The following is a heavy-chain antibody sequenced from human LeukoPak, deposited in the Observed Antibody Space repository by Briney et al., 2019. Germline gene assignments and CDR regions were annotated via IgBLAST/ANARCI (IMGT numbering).Heavy chain of an antibody. CDR2: IYYSGST. Sequence: SETLSLTCTVSGGSISSHFWSWIRQPPGKGLEWIAYIYYSGSTDYSGCTDYNPSLKSRVTISVDTSKKQFSLKLSSVTAGDTAVYYCARQTMTTADAFDIWGQGTMVTVSS. CDR1: GGSISSHF. D-gene: IGHD4-17*01. CDR3: ARQTMTTADAFDI. J-gene: IGHJ3*02. V-gene: IGHV4-59*08.